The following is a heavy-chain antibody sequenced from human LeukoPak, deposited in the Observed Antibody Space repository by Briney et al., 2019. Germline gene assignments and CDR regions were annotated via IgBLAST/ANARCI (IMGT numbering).Heavy chain of an antibody. CDR2: NSWNSGSI. CDR3: AKDMGYDILTGTNWFDP. V-gene: IGHV3-9*01. D-gene: IGHD3-9*01. CDR1: GFTFDDYA. J-gene: IGHJ5*02. Sequence: PGGSLRLSCAASGFTFDDYAMHCVRQAAGKGLEWVSGNSWNSGSIGYADSVKGRFTISRDNAKNSLYLQMNSLRAEDTALYYCAKDMGYDILTGTNWFDPWGQGTLVTVSS.